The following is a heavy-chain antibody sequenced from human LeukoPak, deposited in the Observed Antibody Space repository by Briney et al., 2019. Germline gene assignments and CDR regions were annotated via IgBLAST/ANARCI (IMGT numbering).Heavy chain of an antibody. D-gene: IGHD3-16*01. Sequence: SLRLSCAAPGFTLSSHGMQWGPRAPARGVGWEPVLWCDGSKHNYAHSLKGRFTSSRDNSKNTLYLQMNSLRAEDTAVYYCARGGGHYRSIDYWGQGTLVTVSS. J-gene: IGHJ4*02. CDR1: GFTLSSHG. CDR3: ARGGGHYRSIDY. CDR2: LWCDGSKH. V-gene: IGHV3-33*01.